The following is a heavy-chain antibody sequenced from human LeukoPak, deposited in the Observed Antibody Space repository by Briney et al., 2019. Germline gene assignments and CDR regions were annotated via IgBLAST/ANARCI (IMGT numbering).Heavy chain of an antibody. CDR3: ARVCSSTSCYPYYYYGMDV. Sequence: SVKVSCKASGYTFTSYGISWVRQAPGQGLEWMGRIIPILGIANYAQKFQGRVTITADKSTSTAYMELSSLRSEDTAVYYCARVCSSTSCYPYYYYGMDVWGQGTTVTVSS. CDR1: GYTFTSYG. J-gene: IGHJ6*02. D-gene: IGHD2-2*01. V-gene: IGHV1-69*04. CDR2: IIPILGIA.